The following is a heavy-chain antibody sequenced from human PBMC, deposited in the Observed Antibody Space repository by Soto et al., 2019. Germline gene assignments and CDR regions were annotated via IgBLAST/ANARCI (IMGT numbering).Heavy chain of an antibody. D-gene: IGHD2-15*01. CDR1: GGSISSGDYS. CDR3: ARSRAPVVVAATWFDP. J-gene: IGHJ5*02. V-gene: IGHV4-30-2*01. CDR2: IYYGGST. Sequence: SETLSLTCAVSGGSISSGDYSWNWIRQPPGKGLEWIGYIYYGGSTYYNPSLQSRVTMSVDRSRNQFSLKLNSVTAADTAVYYCARSRAPVVVAATWFDPWGQGTLVTVSS.